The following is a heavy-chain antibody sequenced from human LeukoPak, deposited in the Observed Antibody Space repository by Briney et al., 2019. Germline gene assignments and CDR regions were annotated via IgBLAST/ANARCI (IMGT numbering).Heavy chain of an antibody. CDR2: ISYDGSNK. CDR1: GFTFSSYA. V-gene: IGHV3-30-3*01. CDR3: ARDRAVATPLTYYYYYGMDV. D-gene: IGHD5-12*01. J-gene: IGHJ6*02. Sequence: PGGSLRLSCAASGFTFSSYAMHWVRQAPGKGLEWVAVISYDGSNKYYADSVKGRFTISRDNSKNTLYLQMNSLRAEDTAVYYCARDRAVATPLTYYYYYGMDVWGQGTTVTVSS.